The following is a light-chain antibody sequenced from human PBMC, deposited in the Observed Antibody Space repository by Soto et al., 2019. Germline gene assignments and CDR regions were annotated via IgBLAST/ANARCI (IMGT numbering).Light chain of an antibody. V-gene: IGLV2-14*03. J-gene: IGLJ1*01. Sequence: QSVLTQPASVSGSPGQSITISCTGTSSYVGAYDYVSWYQQHPDKAPKLMIYEVSNRPSGVSNRFSGSKSVNTATLTISWLQAEDEADYYCSSYTSSSTRVFGTVTKVTVL. CDR2: EVS. CDR1: SSYVGAYDY. CDR3: SSYTSSSTRV.